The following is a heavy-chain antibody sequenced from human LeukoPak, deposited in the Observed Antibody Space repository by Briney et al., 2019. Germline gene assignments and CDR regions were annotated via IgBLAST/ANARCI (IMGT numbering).Heavy chain of an antibody. CDR2: IYSGGST. J-gene: IGHJ6*02. D-gene: IGHD3-9*01. V-gene: IGHV3-53*01. CDR1: GFTVSSNY. CDR3: ARDYDILTGIYPYGMDV. Sequence: GGSLRLSCAASGFTVSSNYMSWVRQAPGKGLEWVSVIYSGGSTYYADSVKGRFTISRDNSKDTLYLQMNSLRAEDTAVYYCARDYDILTGIYPYGMDVWGQGTTVTVSS.